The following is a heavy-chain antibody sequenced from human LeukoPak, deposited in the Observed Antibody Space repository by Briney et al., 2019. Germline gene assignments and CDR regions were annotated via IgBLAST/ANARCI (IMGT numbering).Heavy chain of an antibody. CDR2: FYTDGGT. CDR3: TRNGGGLDI. D-gene: IGHD2-8*01. CDR1: GFAISGYD. V-gene: IGHV3-66*01. Sequence: GGSLRLSCAASGFAISGYDITWVRQAPGKGLEWVSVFYTDGGTSYADSVRGRFTVSRDNSKNTVFFQMNSLRVEDTAVYFCTRNGGGLDIWGQGTLVTVSS. J-gene: IGHJ4*02.